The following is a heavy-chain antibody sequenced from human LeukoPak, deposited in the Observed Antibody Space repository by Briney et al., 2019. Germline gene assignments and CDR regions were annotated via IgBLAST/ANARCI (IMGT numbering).Heavy chain of an antibody. CDR3: ASSSSCSGGSCAFDY. CDR1: GGTFSSYA. D-gene: IGHD2-15*01. CDR2: IIAIFGTA. J-gene: IGHJ4*02. Sequence: GASVKLSCNASGGTFSSYAISWVRQAPGQGLGWMGEIIAIFGTANYAQKYQGRVTITADDSTSTAYMELSSLRSEDTAVYYCASSSSCSGGSCAFDYWGQGTLVTVSS. V-gene: IGHV1-69*13.